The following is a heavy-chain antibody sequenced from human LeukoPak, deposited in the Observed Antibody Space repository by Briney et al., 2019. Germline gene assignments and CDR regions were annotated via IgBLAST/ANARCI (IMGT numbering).Heavy chain of an antibody. Sequence: SVKVSCKASGGTFSSYAISWVRQAPGQGLEWMGGIIPIFGTANYAQKFQGRVTITADESTSTAYMELSSLRSEDTAVYYCARGGGWLFGDYYGMDVWGQGTTVTVSS. CDR1: GGTFSSYA. D-gene: IGHD3-22*01. CDR3: ARGGGWLFGDYYGMDV. V-gene: IGHV1-69*13. J-gene: IGHJ6*02. CDR2: IIPIFGTA.